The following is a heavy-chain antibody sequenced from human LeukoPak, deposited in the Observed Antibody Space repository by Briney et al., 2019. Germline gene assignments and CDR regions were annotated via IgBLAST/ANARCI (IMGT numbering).Heavy chain of an antibody. J-gene: IGHJ4*02. Sequence: SETLSLTCAVYGGSFSGYYWSWIRQPPGKGLEWIGEINHSGSTNYNPSLKSRVTISVDTSKNQFSLKLSSVTAADTAVYYCASGYSYGYPYWGQGTLVTVSS. V-gene: IGHV4-34*01. CDR1: GGSFSGYY. D-gene: IGHD5-18*01. CDR3: ASGYSYGYPY. CDR2: INHSGST.